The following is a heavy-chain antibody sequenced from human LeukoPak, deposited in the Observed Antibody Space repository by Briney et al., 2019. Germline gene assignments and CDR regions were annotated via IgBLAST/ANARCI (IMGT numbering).Heavy chain of an antibody. Sequence: GSLRLSCAASGSTFSSYWMHWVRQAPGKGLVWVSRINSDGSSTSYADSVKGRFTISRDNAKNTLYLQMNSLRAEDTAVYYCARVKQWLVQDYFDYWGQGTLVTVSS. V-gene: IGHV3-74*01. CDR1: GSTFSSYW. D-gene: IGHD6-19*01. J-gene: IGHJ4*02. CDR2: INSDGSST. CDR3: ARVKQWLVQDYFDY.